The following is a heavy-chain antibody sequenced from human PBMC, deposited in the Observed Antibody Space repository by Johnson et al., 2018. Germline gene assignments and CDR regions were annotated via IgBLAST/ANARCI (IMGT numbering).Heavy chain of an antibody. CDR1: GFTFGENP. D-gene: IGHD2-21*01. CDR3: AKGVVVGLYFQH. J-gene: IGHJ1*01. V-gene: IGHV3-7*03. Sequence: EVQLVESGGGLVQPGGSLRVSCTASGFTFGENPMSWFRQAPGKGLEWLANINVDGGEIYYVDSVEGRFTVSRDNSKNTLFLQMNSLRAEDTAVYYCAKGVVVGLYFQHLGQGTLVTVAS. CDR2: INVDGGEI.